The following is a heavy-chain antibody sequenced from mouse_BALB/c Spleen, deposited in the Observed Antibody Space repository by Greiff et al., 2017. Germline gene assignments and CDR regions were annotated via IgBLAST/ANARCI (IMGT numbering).Heavy chain of an antibody. J-gene: IGHJ1*01. D-gene: IGHD2-1*01. Sequence: EVKLVESGPGLVKPSQSLSLTCSVTGYSITSGYYWNWIRQFPGNKLEWMGYISYDGSNNYNPSLKNRISITRDTSKNQFFLKLNSVTTEDTATYYCARHGKGYWYFDVWGAGTTVTVSS. CDR2: ISYDGSN. CDR3: ARHGKGYWYFDV. CDR1: GYSITSGYY. V-gene: IGHV3-6*02.